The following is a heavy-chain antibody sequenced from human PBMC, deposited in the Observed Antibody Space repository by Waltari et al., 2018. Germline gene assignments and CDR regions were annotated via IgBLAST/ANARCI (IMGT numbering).Heavy chain of an antibody. CDR1: GFSFSGST. CDR3: SGGEVTGTDF. D-gene: IGHD6-19*01. V-gene: IGHV3-73*01. J-gene: IGHJ4*02. CDR2: SRRQPYHSAT. Sequence: EVQVVESGGGLVQPGGSLKLSCATSGFSFSGSTIHWVRQTSGKGLEWVGPSRRQPYHSATAYSASVKGRFTISRDDSKNTAYLQMNNLLTEDTAVYYCSGGEVTGTDFWGQGTLVTVSS.